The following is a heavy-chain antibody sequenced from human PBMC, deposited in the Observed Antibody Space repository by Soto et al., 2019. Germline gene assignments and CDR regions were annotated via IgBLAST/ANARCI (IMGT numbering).Heavy chain of an antibody. J-gene: IGHJ3*02. CDR2: IWYDGSNK. D-gene: IGHD6-19*01. V-gene: IGHV3-33*01. CDR3: ARDPAVAGDAFDI. CDR1: GFTFSSYG. Sequence: LRLSCAASGFTFSSYGMHWVRQAPGKGLEWVAVIWYDGSNKYYADSVKGRFTISRDNSKNTLYLQMNSLRAEDTAVYYCARDPAVAGDAFDIWGQGTMVTVSS.